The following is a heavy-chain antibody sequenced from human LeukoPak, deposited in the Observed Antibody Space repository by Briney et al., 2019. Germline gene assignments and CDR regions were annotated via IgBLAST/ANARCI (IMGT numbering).Heavy chain of an antibody. CDR3: SRLEWGKPVPYYFDY. V-gene: IGHV5-51*01. D-gene: IGHD3-16*01. CDR1: GYNFPNYW. CDR2: IYPGDSDI. J-gene: IGHJ4*02. Sequence: GESLKISCKGSGYNFPNYWIGWVRQRPGKGLELMGIIYPGDSDIRYTPSFQGQVTISVDRSVSTAYLQWNSLKASDTATYYCSRLEWGKPVPYYFDYWGQGTLVTVSS.